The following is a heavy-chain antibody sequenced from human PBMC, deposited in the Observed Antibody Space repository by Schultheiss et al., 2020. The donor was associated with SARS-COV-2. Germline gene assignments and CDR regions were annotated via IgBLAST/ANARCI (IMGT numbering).Heavy chain of an antibody. CDR1: GFTFSSYA. J-gene: IGHJ6*02. V-gene: IGHV3-23*01. Sequence: GESLKISCAASGFTFSSYAMSWVRQAPGKGLEWVSAISGSGGSTYYADSVKGRFTISRDNSKNTLYLQMNSLRAEDTAVYYCAKDQSNIAAARYYYYGMDVWGQGTTVTVSS. D-gene: IGHD6-6*01. CDR3: AKDQSNIAAARYYYYGMDV. CDR2: ISGSGGST.